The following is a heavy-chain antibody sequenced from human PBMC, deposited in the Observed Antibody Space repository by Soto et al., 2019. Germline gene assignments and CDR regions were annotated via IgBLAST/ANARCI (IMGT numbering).Heavy chain of an antibody. CDR3: ARDLSWGSNWYYYMDA. CDR1: GFILSDCA. D-gene: IGHD7-27*01. CDR2: ISSSSSVI. Sequence: LRLSCATSGFILSDCAMNWVRQAPGKGLEWVSYISSSSSVIDYADSVKGRFTVSRDNARNSLYLQMNSLRAEDTAVYYCARDLSWGSNWYYYMDAWGKGTTVTVSS. V-gene: IGHV3-48*01. J-gene: IGHJ6*03.